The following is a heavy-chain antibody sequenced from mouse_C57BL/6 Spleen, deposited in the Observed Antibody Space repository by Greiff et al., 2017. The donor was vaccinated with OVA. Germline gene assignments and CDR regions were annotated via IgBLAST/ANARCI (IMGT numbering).Heavy chain of an antibody. CDR1: GFTFSDYG. J-gene: IGHJ4*01. Sequence: EVQLQESGGGLVKPGGSLKLSCAASGFTFSDYGMHWVRQAPEKGLEWVAYISSGSSTIYYADTVKGRFTISRDNAKNTLFLQMTSLRSEDTAMYYCAMITTVEGDYWGQGTSVTVSS. CDR3: AMITTVEGDY. V-gene: IGHV5-17*01. CDR2: ISSGSSTI. D-gene: IGHD1-1*01.